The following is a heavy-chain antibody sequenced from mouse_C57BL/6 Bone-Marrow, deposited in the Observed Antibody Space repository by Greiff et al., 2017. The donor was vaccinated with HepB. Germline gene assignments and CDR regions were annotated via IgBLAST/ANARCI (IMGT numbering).Heavy chain of an antibody. J-gene: IGHJ3*01. CDR1: GYTFTDYN. V-gene: IGHV1-18*01. CDR3: ASRGLRGFAY. D-gene: IGHD1-1*01. Sequence: EVQLQQSGPELVKPGASVKIPCKASGYTFTDYNMDWVKQSHGKSLEWIGDINPNNGGTIYNQKFKGKATLTVDKSSSTAYMELRSLTSEDTAVYYCASRGLRGFAYWGQGTLVTVSA. CDR2: INPNNGGT.